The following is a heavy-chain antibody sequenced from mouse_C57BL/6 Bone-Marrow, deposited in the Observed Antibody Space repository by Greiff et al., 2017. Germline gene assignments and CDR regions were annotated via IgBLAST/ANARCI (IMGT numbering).Heavy chain of an antibody. J-gene: IGHJ4*01. CDR1: GYTFTSYW. V-gene: IGHV1-55*01. CDR3: ARGGVPDYYAMDY. CDR2: IYPGSGST. D-gene: IGHD5-1*01. Sequence: QVQLQQPGAELVKPGASVKMSCKASGYTFTSYWITWVKQRPGQGLEWIGDIYPGSGSTNYNEKFKSKATLTVDTSSSTAYMQLSSLTSEDSAVYYCARGGVPDYYAMDYWGQGTSVTVSS.